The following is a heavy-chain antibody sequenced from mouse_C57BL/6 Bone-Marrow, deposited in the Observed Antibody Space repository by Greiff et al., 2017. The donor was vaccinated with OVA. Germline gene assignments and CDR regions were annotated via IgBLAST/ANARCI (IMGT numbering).Heavy chain of an antibody. V-gene: IGHV5-9-1*02. J-gene: IGHJ4*01. CDR2: ISSGGDYI. Sequence: EVKLVESGEGLVKPGGSLKLSCAASGFTFSSYAMSWVRQTPEKRLEWVAYISSGGDYIYYADTVKGRFTISRDNARNTLYLQMSSLKSEDTAMYYCTRDRGYGSSYAMDYWGQGTSVTVSS. D-gene: IGHD1-1*01. CDR1: GFTFSSYA. CDR3: TRDRGYGSSYAMDY.